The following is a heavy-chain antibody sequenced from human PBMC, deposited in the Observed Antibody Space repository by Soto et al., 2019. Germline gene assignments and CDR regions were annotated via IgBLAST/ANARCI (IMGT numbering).Heavy chain of an antibody. D-gene: IGHD3-22*01. Sequence: ESGPTLVNPTQTPPLTSTLSGFSPSTSGGGVGWVRQPPGKALEWLALIYWNDDKRYSPSLKSRLTITKDTSKNQVVLTMTNMDPVDTATYYCAHRKYYYDSSGYPDGMDVWGQGTTVTVSS. V-gene: IGHV2-5*01. J-gene: IGHJ6*02. CDR2: IYWNDDK. CDR1: GFSPSTSGGG. CDR3: AHRKYYYDSSGYPDGMDV.